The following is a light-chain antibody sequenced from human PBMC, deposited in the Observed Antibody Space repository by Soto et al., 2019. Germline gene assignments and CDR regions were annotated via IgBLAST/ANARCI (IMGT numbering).Light chain of an antibody. Sequence: QLVLTQSPSASASLGASVKLTCTLSSGYSTYAIAWHQQQSEKGPRFLMKINYDGTHSKGDGFFDRFSGSSSGAERHLTISSLQSEDEADYYCQSLGTGIQVFRGGTKVTVL. CDR2: INYDGTH. CDR1: SGYSTYA. J-gene: IGLJ3*02. CDR3: QSLGTGIQV. V-gene: IGLV4-69*01.